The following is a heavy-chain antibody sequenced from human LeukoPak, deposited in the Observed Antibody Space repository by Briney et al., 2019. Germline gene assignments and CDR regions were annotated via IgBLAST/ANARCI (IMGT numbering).Heavy chain of an antibody. D-gene: IGHD1-26*01. CDR3: SRQPYMLGAYYFDY. CDR1: GGSMSIYY. V-gene: IGHV4-59*08. CDR2: TFYSGST. Sequence: SETLSLTCTLSGGSMSIYYGISIREPPGKGREWIGYTFYSGSTNYNPSLKSRVTLSVDSSKNQFSLKLGSVTAADTAVYYCSRQPYMLGAYYFDYWGQGTLVTVSS. J-gene: IGHJ4*02.